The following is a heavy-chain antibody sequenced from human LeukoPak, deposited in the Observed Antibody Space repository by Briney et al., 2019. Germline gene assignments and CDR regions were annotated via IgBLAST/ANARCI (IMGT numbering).Heavy chain of an antibody. CDR3: ARPLVGDALDY. CDR2: MWYDESIE. CDR1: GFTFSNYG. V-gene: IGHV3-33*01. J-gene: IGHJ4*02. Sequence: GSLRLSCAASGFTFSNYGMHWVRQAPGKGLEWVAVMWYDESIEYSGDSVKGRFTISRDNSKNTLDLQMNSLRAEDTAVYYCARPLVGDALDYWGQGTLVTVSS. D-gene: IGHD1-26*01.